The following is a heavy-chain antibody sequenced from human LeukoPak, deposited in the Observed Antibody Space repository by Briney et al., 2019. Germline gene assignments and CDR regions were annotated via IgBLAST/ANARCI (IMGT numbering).Heavy chain of an antibody. V-gene: IGHV3-21*01. J-gene: IGHJ5*02. D-gene: IGHD3-22*01. CDR2: ISSSSSYI. CDR1: GFTVSSNY. Sequence: GSLRLSCAASGFTVSSNYMSWVRQAPGKGLEWVSSISSSSSYIYYADSVKGRFTISRDNAKNSLYLQMNSLRAEDTAVYYCARVLTYYYDSSGYRGWFDPWGQGTLVTVSS. CDR3: ARVLTYYYDSSGYRGWFDP.